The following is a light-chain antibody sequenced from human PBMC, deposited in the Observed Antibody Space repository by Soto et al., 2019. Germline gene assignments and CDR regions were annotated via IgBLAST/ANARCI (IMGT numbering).Light chain of an antibody. CDR1: QRLFYSSNNKNF. CDR3: QHYFTTPRT. J-gene: IGKJ2*01. CDR2: WAS. Sequence: DIVMTQSPDSLAVSLGERTTINCKSIQRLFYSSNNKNFLAWYQQKAGQPPKLLIYWASTRESVVPDRFSGSGSGAEFNLTITSLQAEDAGAYYCQHYFTTPRTFGQGTRLQI. V-gene: IGKV4-1*01.